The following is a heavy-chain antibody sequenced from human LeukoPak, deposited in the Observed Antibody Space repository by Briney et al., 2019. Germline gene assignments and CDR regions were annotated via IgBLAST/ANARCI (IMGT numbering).Heavy chain of an antibody. CDR3: ARAPYTQTAAAATFDY. Sequence: GASVKVSCKASGYTFTSYDINWVRQATGQGLEWMGWMNPNSGNTGYAQKFQGRVTMTRNTSISTAYMELSSLRSEDTAVYYCARAPYTQTAAAATFDYWGQGTLVTVSS. CDR2: MNPNSGNT. CDR1: GYTFTSYD. V-gene: IGHV1-8*01. J-gene: IGHJ4*02. D-gene: IGHD6-13*01.